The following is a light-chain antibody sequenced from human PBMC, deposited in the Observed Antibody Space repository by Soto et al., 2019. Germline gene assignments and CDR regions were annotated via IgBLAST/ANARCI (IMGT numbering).Light chain of an antibody. CDR1: QSVSSSY. Sequence: EIVLTQSPGTLSLSPGERATLSCRASQSVSSSYLAWYQRKPGQAPRLLIYGASSRATGIPDRFSGSGSGTDFTLTISRLEPEDFAVYYCQQYRNSLYTFGQGTKLEIK. CDR2: GAS. J-gene: IGKJ2*01. CDR3: QQYRNSLYT. V-gene: IGKV3-20*01.